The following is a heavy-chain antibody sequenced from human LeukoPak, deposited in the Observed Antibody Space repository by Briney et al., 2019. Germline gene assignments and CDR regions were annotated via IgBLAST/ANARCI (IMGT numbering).Heavy chain of an antibody. CDR2: IPYDGTNK. J-gene: IGHJ4*02. D-gene: IGHD1-26*01. CDR3: AKNARSCGKRDYFDY. Sequence: GGSLRLSCAASGFTFSNYGMHWVRQAPGKGLEWVAVIPYDGTNKYYADSVKGRFTISRDNSKYTLYLQMNSLTAEDTAVYYCAKNARSCGKRDYFDYWGQGTLVTVSS. V-gene: IGHV3-30*18. CDR1: GFTFSNYG.